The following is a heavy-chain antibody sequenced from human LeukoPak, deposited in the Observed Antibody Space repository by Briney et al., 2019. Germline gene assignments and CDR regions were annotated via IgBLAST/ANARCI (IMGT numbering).Heavy chain of an antibody. CDR1: GYTFTSYG. CDR2: ISAYNDNT. V-gene: IGHV1-18*01. Sequence: GASVKVSCKASGYTFTSYGISWVRQAPGQGLEWMGRISAYNDNTNYAQKLQGRVTMTTDTSTSTAYMELRSLRSDDTAVYFCATRRRTIFEYAFDIWGQGTMVTVSS. CDR3: ATRRRTIFEYAFDI. J-gene: IGHJ3*02. D-gene: IGHD3-3*01.